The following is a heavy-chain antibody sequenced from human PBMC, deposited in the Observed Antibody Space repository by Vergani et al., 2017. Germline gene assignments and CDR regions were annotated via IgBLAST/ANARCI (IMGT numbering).Heavy chain of an antibody. V-gene: IGHV4-39*01. Sequence: QLQLQESGPGLVKPSETLSLICTVSGGSISSSDYYWGWIRQPPGKGLEWIGSFYSSGSTFYNPSLNSRVTISIDTSRNQFSLNLNSMTAADTAVYYCVGGAVAEFDYWGQGTLVTVSS. CDR3: VGGAVAEFDY. D-gene: IGHD6-19*01. CDR2: FYSSGST. J-gene: IGHJ4*02. CDR1: GGSISSSDYY.